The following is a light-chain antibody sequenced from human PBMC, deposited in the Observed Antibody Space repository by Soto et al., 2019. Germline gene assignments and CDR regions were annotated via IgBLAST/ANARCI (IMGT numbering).Light chain of an antibody. J-gene: IGKJ2*01. CDR2: GTS. CDR1: QSVSSRY. V-gene: IGKV3-20*01. Sequence: EGVLTQSPGTLSLSPGERVTLSCRASQSVSSRYLAWYQQKPGQAPRLLNYGTSIRDTGNPDRFSGSGSGKHFHLTIRRLEPEDFAVYCCQQYGSSPLYTFGQGNKLEIK. CDR3: QQYGSSPLYT.